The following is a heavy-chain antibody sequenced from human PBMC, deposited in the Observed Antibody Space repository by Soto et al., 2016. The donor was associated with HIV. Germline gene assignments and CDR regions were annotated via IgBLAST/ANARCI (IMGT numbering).Heavy chain of an antibody. CDR2: ISGSGGST. D-gene: IGHD3-10*01. CDR3: AKDLNYYGSGSYSDY. V-gene: IGHV3-23*01. J-gene: IGHJ4*02. CDR1: GFTFSSYA. Sequence: EVQLLESGGGLVQPGGSLRLSCAASGFTFSSYAMSWVRQAPGKGLEWVSAISGSGGSTYYADSVKGRFTISRDNSKNTLYLQMNSLRAEDTAVYYYAKDLNYYGSGSYSDYWGQGTLVTVSS.